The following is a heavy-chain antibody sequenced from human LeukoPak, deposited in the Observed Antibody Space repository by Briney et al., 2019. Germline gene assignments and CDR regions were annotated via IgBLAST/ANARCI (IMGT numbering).Heavy chain of an antibody. J-gene: IGHJ5*02. V-gene: IGHV4-59*01. CDR2: IYYSGST. CDR3: ARGLGSSSWYMGANRFDP. Sequence: SETLSLTCTVSGGSISSYYWSWIRQPPGKGLEWIGYIYYSGSTNYNPSLKSRVTISVDTSKNQFSLKLSSVTAADTAVYYYARGLGSSSWYMGANRFDPWGQGTLVTVSS. D-gene: IGHD6-13*01. CDR1: GGSISSYY.